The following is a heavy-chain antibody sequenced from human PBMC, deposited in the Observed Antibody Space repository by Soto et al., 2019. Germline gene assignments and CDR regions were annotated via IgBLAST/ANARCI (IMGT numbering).Heavy chain of an antibody. CDR3: TREGVYSSGWYTTLGYMDV. CDR2: IKSKTDGGTT. J-gene: IGHJ6*03. V-gene: IGHV3-15*01. D-gene: IGHD6-19*01. Sequence: GGSLRLSCTASEFSFSSYALSWVRQAPGKGLEWVGRIKSKTDGGTTDYAAPVKGRFTISRDDSKNTLYLQMNSLKTEDTAVYYCTREGVYSSGWYTTLGYMDVWGKGTTVTVSS. CDR1: EFSFSSYA.